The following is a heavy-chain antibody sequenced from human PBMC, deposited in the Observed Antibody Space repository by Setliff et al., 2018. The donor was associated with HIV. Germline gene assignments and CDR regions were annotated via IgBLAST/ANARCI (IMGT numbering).Heavy chain of an antibody. CDR1: GGSISTDTYY. CDR3: ARLRPSVADRSYFDH. CDR2: IYHRGNT. V-gene: IGHV4-39*01. D-gene: IGHD6-19*01. Sequence: SETLSLTCTVSGGSISTDTYYWAWIRQPPGKGLEWIGSIYHRGNTYHNPSLKSRVTVSVDTSKNQFSLKLSSVTAADTAVYYCARLRPSVADRSYFDHWGQGTLVTVSS. J-gene: IGHJ4*02.